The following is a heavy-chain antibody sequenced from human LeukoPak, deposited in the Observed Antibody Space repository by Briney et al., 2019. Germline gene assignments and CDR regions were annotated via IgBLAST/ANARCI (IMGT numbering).Heavy chain of an antibody. CDR1: GGSISSYY. CDR2: IYTSGST. J-gene: IGHJ4*02. Sequence: SETLSLTCTVSGGSISSYYWSWIRQPAGKGREGIGRIYTSGSTNYTPSLKSRVTMSVDTSKYQFSLKLSSVTAADTAVYYCARGPAAGNGIFDYWGQGTLVTVSS. CDR3: ARGPAAGNGIFDY. D-gene: IGHD6-13*01. V-gene: IGHV4-4*07.